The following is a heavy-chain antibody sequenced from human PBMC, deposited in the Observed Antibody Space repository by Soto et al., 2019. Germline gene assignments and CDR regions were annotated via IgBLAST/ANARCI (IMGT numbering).Heavy chain of an antibody. V-gene: IGHV3-30*18. CDR3: AKGPSTYYCDY. CDR2: ISYDGNNK. CDR1: GFTFSSYG. J-gene: IGHJ4*02. Sequence: GGSLRLSCAASGFTFSSYGMHWVRQAPGKGLEWVALISYDGNNKRYADSVKGRFTISRDNSMNTLDLEMNSLRLEDTAVYYCAKGPSTYYCDYWGQGTRVTVSS.